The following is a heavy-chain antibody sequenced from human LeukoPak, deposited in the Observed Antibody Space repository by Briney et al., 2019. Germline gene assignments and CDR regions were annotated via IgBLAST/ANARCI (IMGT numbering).Heavy chain of an antibody. CDR2: INPSGGST. V-gene: IGHV1-46*01. Sequence: ASVKVSCEASGYTFTSYYMHWVRQAPGQGLEWMGIINPSGGSTGYAQKFQGGVTMTSDTSTSTVYMELSSLRSEDTAVYYCVREDQSNTRSYFDYWGHGTLVTVSS. CDR1: GYTFTSYY. D-gene: IGHD1/OR15-1a*01. J-gene: IGHJ4*01. CDR3: VREDQSNTRSYFDY.